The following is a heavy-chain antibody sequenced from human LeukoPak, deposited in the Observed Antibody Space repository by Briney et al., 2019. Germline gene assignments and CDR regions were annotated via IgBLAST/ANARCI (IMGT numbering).Heavy chain of an antibody. D-gene: IGHD4-17*01. J-gene: IGHJ4*02. Sequence: GGSLRLSCAASGFTFSSYGMHWVRQAPGKGLEWVAVIWYDGSNKYYADSVKGRFTTSRDNSRDTLYLQMNSLRAEDTAVYYCAKDVAVTTTTPVFWGQGTLVTVSS. CDR2: IWYDGSNK. V-gene: IGHV3-33*06. CDR3: AKDVAVTTTTPVF. CDR1: GFTFSSYG.